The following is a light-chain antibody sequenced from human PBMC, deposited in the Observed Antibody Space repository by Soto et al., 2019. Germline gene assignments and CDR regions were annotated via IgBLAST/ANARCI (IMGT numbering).Light chain of an antibody. V-gene: IGKV1-39*01. CDR1: QNIHKY. J-gene: IGKJ1*01. Sequence: DIQMTQSSSSLSASVGDRVTISSRSSQNIHKYLNWYQQRPGKAPNLLVYEATSLETGVSLKFSGSGSETEFTLTINSLQPEDFATYYCQQSFVSPWTFGQGTNIEI. CDR3: QQSFVSPWT. CDR2: EAT.